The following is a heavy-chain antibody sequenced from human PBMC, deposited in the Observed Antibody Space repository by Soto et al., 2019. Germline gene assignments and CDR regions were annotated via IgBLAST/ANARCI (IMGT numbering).Heavy chain of an antibody. CDR1: GFTVSEYY. Sequence: SFAASGFTVSEYYMSWIRQPPGKGLEWLSYSSNSGTYTRYADSVKGRFSISRDNAKNSLFLQINSLRGEDSATYYCARSGDNYNVLDYWGQGTPVTVSS. CDR2: SSNSGTYT. J-gene: IGHJ4*02. V-gene: IGHV3-11*06. CDR3: ARSGDNYNVLDY. D-gene: IGHD3-10*02.